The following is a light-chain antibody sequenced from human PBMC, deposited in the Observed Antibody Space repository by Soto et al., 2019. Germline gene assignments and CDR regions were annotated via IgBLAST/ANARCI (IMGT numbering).Light chain of an antibody. Sequence: EVVLTQSPATLSVSPGERATLSCRASESVNNKLGWYQQKPGQAPRLLIYRASTRATGIPARFSGSGSGTELTLTISSQQSEDSAVYYCHQYNNWFPFTFGQGTRLEIK. CDR1: ESVNNK. V-gene: IGKV3-15*01. CDR3: HQYNNWFPFT. CDR2: RAS. J-gene: IGKJ5*01.